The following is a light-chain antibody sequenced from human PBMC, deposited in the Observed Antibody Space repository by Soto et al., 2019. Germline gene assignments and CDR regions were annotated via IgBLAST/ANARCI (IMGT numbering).Light chain of an antibody. Sequence: HSVLTQPASVSGSPGQSITISCTGTTSDVGGYKYVSWYQQHPGKAPKLLIYEVSNRPSGVSNRFSGSKSGNTASLTISGLQAEDEADYYCSSYTSSSPYVFGTGTKVTV. V-gene: IGLV2-14*01. CDR2: EVS. CDR1: TSDVGGYKY. CDR3: SSYTSSSPYV. J-gene: IGLJ1*01.